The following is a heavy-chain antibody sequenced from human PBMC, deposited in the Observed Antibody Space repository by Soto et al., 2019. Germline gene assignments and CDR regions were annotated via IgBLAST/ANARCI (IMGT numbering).Heavy chain of an antibody. CDR1: GYTFTSYG. CDR3: ARVSVSYYFHAFDI. Sequence: QVQLVQSGAEVKKPGASVQVYCKASGYTFTSYGISWVRQAPGQGLEWMGWISAYNGNTNYAQKLQGRVTMSTDTNTSTAYMELRSLRSDDTAVSYFARVSVSYYFHAFDIWCQGKMVTVAS. J-gene: IGHJ3*02. V-gene: IGHV1-18*01. CDR2: ISAYNGNT. D-gene: IGHD1-26*01.